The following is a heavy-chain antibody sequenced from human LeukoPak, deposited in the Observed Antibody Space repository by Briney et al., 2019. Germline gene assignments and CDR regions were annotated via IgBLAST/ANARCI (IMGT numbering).Heavy chain of an antibody. CDR3: ARAARNDDILTGYSIREIDY. V-gene: IGHV1-18*01. Sequence: APVKVSCKASGYTFTSYGISWVRQAPGQGVEWMGWISAYNGNTNYAQKLQGRVTMTTDTSTSTAYMELRSLRSDGTAVYYCARAARNDDILTGYSIREIDYWGQGTLVTVSS. CDR2: ISAYNGNT. D-gene: IGHD3-9*01. CDR1: GYTFTSYG. J-gene: IGHJ4*02.